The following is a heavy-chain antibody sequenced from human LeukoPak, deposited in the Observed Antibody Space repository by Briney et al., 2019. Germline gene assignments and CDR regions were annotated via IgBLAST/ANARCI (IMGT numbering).Heavy chain of an antibody. Sequence: GGSLRLSCAASGFTFSSYGMHWVRQAPGKGLEWVAVIWYDGSNKYYADSVKGRFTISRDNSKNTLYLQMNSLRAVDTAVYYCAKDVLCTNGVCYPTFDYWGQGTLVTVSS. CDR2: IWYDGSNK. CDR3: AKDVLCTNGVCYPTFDY. V-gene: IGHV3-30*02. D-gene: IGHD2-8*01. J-gene: IGHJ4*02. CDR1: GFTFSSYG.